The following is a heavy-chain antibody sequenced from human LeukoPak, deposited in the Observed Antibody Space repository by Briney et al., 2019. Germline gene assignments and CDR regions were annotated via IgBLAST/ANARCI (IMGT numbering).Heavy chain of an antibody. CDR1: GGSISSGGYY. Sequence: SETLSLTCTVSGGSISSGGYYWSWIRQHPGKGLEWIGYIYYSGSTYYNPSLKSRVTISVDTSKNQFSLKLSSVTAADTAVYYCARDYLGYCSSTGCPFAFDIWGQGTMVTVSS. CDR3: ARDYLGYCSSTGCPFAFDI. V-gene: IGHV4-31*03. J-gene: IGHJ3*02. CDR2: IYYSGST. D-gene: IGHD2-2*01.